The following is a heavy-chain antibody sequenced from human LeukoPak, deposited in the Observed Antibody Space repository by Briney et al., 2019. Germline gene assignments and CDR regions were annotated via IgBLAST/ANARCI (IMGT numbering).Heavy chain of an antibody. V-gene: IGHV3-23*01. CDR2: ISGGGTT. Sequence: GGSLRLSCAASGFTFSISAMKWVRQAPGKGLEWVSSISGGGTTCYADSVRGRFIISRDNSKNTLYLQMNSLRAEDTAVYYCAKLLMANDYGDPWGQGTLVTVSS. CDR1: GFTFSISA. CDR3: AKLLMANDYGDP. J-gene: IGHJ5*02. D-gene: IGHD4-17*01.